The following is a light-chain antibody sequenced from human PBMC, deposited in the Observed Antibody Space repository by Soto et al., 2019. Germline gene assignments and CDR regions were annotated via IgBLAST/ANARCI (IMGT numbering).Light chain of an antibody. CDR1: SSDVGGYNY. J-gene: IGLJ2*01. Sequence: QSALTQPRSVSGSPGQSVTISCTGTSSDVGGYNYVSWYQQHPGKAPKLMIYDVSKRPSGVPDRFSGSKSGNTASLTISGLQAEDEADYYCCSYAGSLYVVVGGGTKLTVL. V-gene: IGLV2-11*01. CDR3: CSYAGSLYVV. CDR2: DVS.